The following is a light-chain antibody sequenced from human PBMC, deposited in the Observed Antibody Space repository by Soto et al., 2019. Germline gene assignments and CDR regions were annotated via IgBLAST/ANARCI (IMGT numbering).Light chain of an antibody. CDR1: QSISRY. CDR3: QQSYTTPLT. J-gene: IGKJ4*01. CDR2: GAS. Sequence: DIQMTQSPSSLSASVGDRVTITCRAGQSISRYLNWYQQKPGKAPKLLIYGASTLQSGVPSRFSGSGSGTDFTLAISSLQPEDVATYYCQQSYTTPLTVGGGTKVEIK. V-gene: IGKV1-39*01.